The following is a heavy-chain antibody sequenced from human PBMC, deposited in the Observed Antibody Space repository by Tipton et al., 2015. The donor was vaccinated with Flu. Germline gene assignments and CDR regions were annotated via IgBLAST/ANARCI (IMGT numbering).Heavy chain of an antibody. V-gene: IGHV1-46*01. D-gene: IGHD3-16*01. J-gene: IGHJ4*02. CDR1: GYTFGNYY. Sequence: QLVQSGAEVKEPGASVRVSCETSGYTFGNYYIHWLRQAPRQGLEWMGLINPSGGTTSYAQKFQGRITVTSDSSTATVHMELSRLTSEDTALYYCARGGTRRLGCPSKWGQGTQLTVSS. CDR3: ARGGTRRLGCPSK. CDR2: INPSGGTT.